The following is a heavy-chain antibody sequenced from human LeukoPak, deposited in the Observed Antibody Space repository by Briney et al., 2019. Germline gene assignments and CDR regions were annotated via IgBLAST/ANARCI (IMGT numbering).Heavy chain of an antibody. CDR3: AKGEGSGMHHYGMDV. CDR2: TSWNSDNK. V-gene: IGHV3-9*02. CDR1: GFTSDDYV. Sequence: GGSLRLSCAVSGFTSDDYVMHWVRQAPGKGLEWVSGTSWNSDNKGYAESVKGRFTISRDNAKNFLYLQMNSLRAEDTALYYCAKGEGSGMHHYGMDVWGQGTTVTVSS. J-gene: IGHJ6*02. D-gene: IGHD3-10*01.